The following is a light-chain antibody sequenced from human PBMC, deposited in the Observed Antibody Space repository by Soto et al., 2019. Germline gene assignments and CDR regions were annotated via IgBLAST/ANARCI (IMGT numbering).Light chain of an antibody. CDR3: QQRSNWPPP. CDR1: QSVSSY. V-gene: IGKV3-11*01. J-gene: IGKJ4*01. Sequence: EIVLTQSPATLSLSPEERATLSCRASQSVSSYLAWYQQKPGQAPRLLIYDASNRATGIPARFSGSGSGTDFTLTISSLEPEDFAVYYCQQRSNWPPPFGGGTKVEIK. CDR2: DAS.